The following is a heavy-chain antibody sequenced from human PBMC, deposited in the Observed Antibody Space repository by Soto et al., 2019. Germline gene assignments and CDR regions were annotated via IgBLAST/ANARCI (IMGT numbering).Heavy chain of an antibody. Sequence: EVQLVESGGGSVKPGGSLRLSCAASGFTFSNAWMNWVRQAPGKGLEWVGRIKSKTDGGTTDYAAPVKGRFTISRDDSKNTLYLQMNSLKTEDSAVYYCTTRNYYDSSGYYSFDYWGRGTLVTVSS. J-gene: IGHJ4*02. CDR1: GFTFSNAW. D-gene: IGHD3-22*01. CDR2: IKSKTDGGTT. V-gene: IGHV3-15*07. CDR3: TTRNYYDSSGYYSFDY.